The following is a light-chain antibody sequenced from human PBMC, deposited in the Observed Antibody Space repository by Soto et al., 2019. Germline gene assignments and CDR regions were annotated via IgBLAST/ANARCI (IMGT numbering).Light chain of an antibody. CDR1: QGISSY. V-gene: IGKV1-9*01. Sequence: IQLTQSPSFLSASVGDRVTITCRASQGISSYLAWYQQTPGKAPKLLIYAASTLYGGVPSRFSGSGSGTEFTLTISSVQPEDFATYYCHQLNSFPRTFGGGTKVEIK. CDR2: AAS. CDR3: HQLNSFPRT. J-gene: IGKJ4*01.